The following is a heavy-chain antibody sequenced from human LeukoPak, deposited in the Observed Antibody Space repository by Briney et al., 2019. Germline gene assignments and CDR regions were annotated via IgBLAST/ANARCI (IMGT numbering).Heavy chain of an antibody. J-gene: IGHJ4*02. D-gene: IGHD6-13*01. CDR1: GFSLSSYW. Sequence: GGSLRLSCAASGFSLSSYWMHWVRQAPGKGLVWVSRINSDGSTTNYADPVKGRFTISRDKAKNTLYLQMNSLRAEDTAVYYCARRQYRSSWYYFDYWGQGTLVTVSS. V-gene: IGHV3-74*01. CDR3: ARRQYRSSWYYFDY. CDR2: INSDGSTT.